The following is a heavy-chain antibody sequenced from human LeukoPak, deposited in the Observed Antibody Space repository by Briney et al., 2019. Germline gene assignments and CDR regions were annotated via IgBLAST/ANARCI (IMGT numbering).Heavy chain of an antibody. J-gene: IGHJ6*02. Sequence: GGSLRLSCAASGFTFSHYTMHWVRQAPGKGLEWVAVISFDGGHIYYADSVKGRFTISRDSSKNALYLQMNSLRAEDTARYYCAKGQVVDYGMDVWGQGTTVTVSS. V-gene: IGHV3-30*18. CDR3: AKGQVVDYGMDV. CDR2: ISFDGGHI. CDR1: GFTFSHYT.